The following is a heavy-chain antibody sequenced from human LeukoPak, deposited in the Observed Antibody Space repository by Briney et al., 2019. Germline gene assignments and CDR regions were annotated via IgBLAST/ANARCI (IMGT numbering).Heavy chain of an antibody. CDR2: IKHDGSEE. J-gene: IGHJ4*02. CDR1: GVSISGQW. V-gene: IGHV3-7*01. Sequence: PGESLRLSCVASGVSISGQWMNWVRQAPGQGLEWVANIKHDGSEEYYVDSVKGRFTISRDDGRNSVSLQMHSVRAEDTAVYYCGYTNNFYHWGQGTLVVVSS. D-gene: IGHD3-16*02. CDR3: GYTNNFYH.